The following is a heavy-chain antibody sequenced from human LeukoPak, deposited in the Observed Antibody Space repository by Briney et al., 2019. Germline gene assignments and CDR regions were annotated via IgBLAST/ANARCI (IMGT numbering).Heavy chain of an antibody. D-gene: IGHD4-17*01. Sequence: GASVKVSCKVSGYTLTELSMHWVRQAPGKGLEWTGGFDPEDGETIYAQKFQGRATMAEDTSTDTAYMELSSLRSEDTAVYYCARNDYGIDWFDPWGQGTLVTVSS. V-gene: IGHV1-24*01. CDR1: GYTLTELS. CDR3: ARNDYGIDWFDP. CDR2: FDPEDGET. J-gene: IGHJ5*02.